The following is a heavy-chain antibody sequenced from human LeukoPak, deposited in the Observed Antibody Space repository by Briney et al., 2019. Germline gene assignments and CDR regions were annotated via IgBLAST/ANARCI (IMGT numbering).Heavy chain of an antibody. CDR2: INTNTGNP. J-gene: IGHJ6*02. CDR3: ARDPDSRLLWFGEFVDYYYGMDV. D-gene: IGHD3-10*01. CDR1: GHTFTSYY. Sequence: ASVKVSCKASGHTFTSYYMHWVRQAPGQGLEWMGWINTNTGNPTYAQGFTGRFVFSLDTSVSTAYLQISSLKAEDTAVYYCARDPDSRLLWFGEFVDYYYGMDVWGQGTTVTVSS. V-gene: IGHV7-4-1*02.